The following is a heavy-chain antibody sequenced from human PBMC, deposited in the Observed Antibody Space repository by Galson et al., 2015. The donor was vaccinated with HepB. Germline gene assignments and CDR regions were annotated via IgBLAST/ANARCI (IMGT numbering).Heavy chain of an antibody. CDR2: INPNSGGT. CDR1: GYTFTGYY. J-gene: IGHJ4*02. D-gene: IGHD3-16*01. Sequence: SVKVSCKASGYTFTGYYMHWVRQAPGQGLEWMGWINPNSGGTNYAQKFQGRVTMTRDTSISTAYMELSRLRSDDTAVYYCARVPFGITFGGPEFDYWGQGTLVTVSS. V-gene: IGHV1-2*02. CDR3: ARVPFGITFGGPEFDY.